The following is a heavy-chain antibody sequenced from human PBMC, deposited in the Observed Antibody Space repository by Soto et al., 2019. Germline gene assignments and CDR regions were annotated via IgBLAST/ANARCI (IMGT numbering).Heavy chain of an antibody. CDR3: AREGIFSGSYPYYYYGMDA. D-gene: IGHD1-26*01. J-gene: IGHJ6*02. V-gene: IGHV4-34*01. Sequence: LSLTCAVYGGSFSGYYWSWIRQPPGKGLEWIGEINHSGSTNYNPSLKSRVTISVDTSKNQFSLKLSSVTAADTAVYYCAREGIFSGSYPYYYYGMDAWGQGTTVTVS. CDR1: GGSFSGYY. CDR2: INHSGST.